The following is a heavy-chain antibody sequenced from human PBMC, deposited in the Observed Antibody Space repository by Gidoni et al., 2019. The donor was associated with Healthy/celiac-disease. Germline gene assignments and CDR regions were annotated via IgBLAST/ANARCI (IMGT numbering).Heavy chain of an antibody. CDR1: GFTFSRYG. CDR3: AKDFSSYSSSWYCLDY. V-gene: IGHV3-30*18. J-gene: IGHJ4*02. D-gene: IGHD6-13*01. CDR2: ISYDGSNK. Sequence: QVQLVESGGGVVQPGRSLRLSCAASGFTFSRYGMHWVRQAPGKGLEWVAVISYDGSNKYYADSVKGRFTISRDNSKNTLYLQMNSLRAEDTAVYYCAKDFSSYSSSWYCLDYWGQGTLVTVSS.